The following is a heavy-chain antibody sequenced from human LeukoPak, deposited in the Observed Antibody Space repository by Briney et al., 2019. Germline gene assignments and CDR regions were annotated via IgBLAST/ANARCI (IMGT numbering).Heavy chain of an antibody. CDR2: ISGSGGRT. CDR3: AKWGCSGGSCYPFDY. V-gene: IGHV3-23*01. CDR1: GFTFNSHA. J-gene: IGHJ4*02. D-gene: IGHD2-15*01. Sequence: HPGGSLRLSCAASGFTFNSHAMAWVRQAPGKGLEWVSAISGSGGRTYDADSVKGRFTISRDNSKNTLYLQMNSLRAEDTAVYYCAKWGCSGGSCYPFDYWGQGTLVTVSS.